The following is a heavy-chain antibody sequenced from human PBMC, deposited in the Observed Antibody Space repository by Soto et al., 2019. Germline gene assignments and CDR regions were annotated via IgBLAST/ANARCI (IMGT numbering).Heavy chain of an antibody. V-gene: IGHV1-18*01. CDR1: GYTFTSYG. CDR3: ARDSGYCANGVCFRYDY. CDR2: VSAYNGDT. Sequence: ASVKDSCKASGYTFTSYGISWLRQAPGQGLEWMGWVSAYNGDTNYAQNFQGRVTMTTDTSTSTAYMDLRSLRSDDTATYYCARDSGYCANGVCFRYDYWGQGTLVTVSS. J-gene: IGHJ4*02. D-gene: IGHD2-8*01.